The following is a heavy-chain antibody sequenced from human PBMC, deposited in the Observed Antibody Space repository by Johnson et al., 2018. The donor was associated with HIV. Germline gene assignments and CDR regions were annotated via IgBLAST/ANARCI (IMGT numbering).Heavy chain of an antibody. J-gene: IGHJ3*02. V-gene: IGHV3-9*01. CDR1: GFTFDDYA. Sequence: LVESGGGLVQPGRSLRLSCAASGFTFDDYAMHWVRQAPGKGLEWVSGISWNSGSIGYADSVKGRFTISRDNAKNSLYLQMNSLRAEDTAVYYCARDHAFDIWGQGTMVTVSS. CDR3: ARDHAFDI. CDR2: ISWNSGSI.